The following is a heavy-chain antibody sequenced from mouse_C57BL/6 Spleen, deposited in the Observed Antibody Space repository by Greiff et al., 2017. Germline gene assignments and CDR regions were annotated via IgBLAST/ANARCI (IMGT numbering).Heavy chain of an antibody. D-gene: IGHD1-1*01. CDR3: AKNRGVLRSDAMDD. CDR2: IWRGGST. Sequence: QVQLKESGPGLVQPSQSLSITCTVSGFSLTSYGVHWVRQSPGKGLEWLGVIWRGGSTDYNAAFMSRLSITKDNSKSQVFFKMNSVQADDTAIYYCAKNRGVLRSDAMDDWGQGTSVTVSS. J-gene: IGHJ4*01. CDR1: GFSLTSYG. V-gene: IGHV2-5*01.